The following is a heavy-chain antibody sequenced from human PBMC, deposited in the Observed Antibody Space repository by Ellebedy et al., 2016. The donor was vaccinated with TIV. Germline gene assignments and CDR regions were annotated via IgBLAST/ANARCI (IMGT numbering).Heavy chain of an antibody. Sequence: AASVKVSCKASGYSFSSYYMHWVRQAPGQGLEWMGIINPNDDTKYYTQNFQGRVTMTRDTSISTAYMELTRLRSDDTAVYYCARAPSIVFGSASYRVAPWGQGTRVTVSS. CDR1: GYSFSSYY. D-gene: IGHD3-10*01. CDR3: ARAPSIVFGSASYRVAP. CDR2: INPNDDTK. J-gene: IGHJ5*02. V-gene: IGHV1-46*01.